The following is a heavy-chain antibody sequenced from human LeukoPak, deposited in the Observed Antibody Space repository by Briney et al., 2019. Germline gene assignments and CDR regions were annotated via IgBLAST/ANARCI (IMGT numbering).Heavy chain of an antibody. CDR2: ISGSGDVT. J-gene: IGHJ4*02. Sequence: GGSLRLSCVASGFTFSSYTMTWVRQAPGKGLEWVSVISGSGDVTYYADSVKGRFTISRDNSKNTLYLQMNSLRAEDTAVYYYAKMPPLYYFDYWGQGTLVTVSS. CDR3: AKMPPLYYFDY. V-gene: IGHV3-23*01. CDR1: GFTFSSYT. D-gene: IGHD2-15*01.